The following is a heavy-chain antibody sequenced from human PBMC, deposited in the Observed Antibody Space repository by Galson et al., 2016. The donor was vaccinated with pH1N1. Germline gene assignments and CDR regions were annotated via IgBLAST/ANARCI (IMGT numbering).Heavy chain of an antibody. CDR2: ISYDGTYK. V-gene: IGHV3-30*03. Sequence: SLRLSCAASGFIFSQYGMHWVRQAPGKGLEWVAFISYDGTYKYYGDSVKGRFTISRDNSKNTVHLQMNSLRADDTAVYYCARAPPTSNNRGWAFDVWGQGTMVSVSS. CDR3: ARAPPTSNNRGWAFDV. CDR1: GFIFSQYG. J-gene: IGHJ3*01. D-gene: IGHD1/OR15-1a*01.